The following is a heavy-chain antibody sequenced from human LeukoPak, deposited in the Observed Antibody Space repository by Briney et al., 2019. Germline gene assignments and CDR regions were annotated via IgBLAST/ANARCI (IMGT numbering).Heavy chain of an antibody. V-gene: IGHV3-30*04. J-gene: IGHJ4*02. D-gene: IGHD3-9*01. CDR2: ISYDGSNK. Sequence: GGSLRLSCAASGFTFSSYAMHWVRQAPGKGLEWVAVISYDGSNKYYADSVKGRFTISRDNSKNTLYPQMNSLRAEDTAVYYCVREQYYDILTGSPFDYWGQGTLVTVSS. CDR1: GFTFSSYA. CDR3: VREQYYDILTGSPFDY.